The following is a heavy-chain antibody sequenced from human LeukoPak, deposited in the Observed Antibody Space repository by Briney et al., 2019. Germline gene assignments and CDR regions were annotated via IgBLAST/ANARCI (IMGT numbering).Heavy chain of an antibody. Sequence: TLSLTCTVSGGSMYSYYWSWIRQHPGKGLGWIGYIYYSGSTYYNPSLKSRVTISVDTSKNQFSLKLSSVTAADTAVYYCAREGPDIVVVPAAIYRKTHYYYYMDVWGKGTTVTVSS. CDR1: GGSMYSYY. CDR2: IYYSGST. D-gene: IGHD2-2*01. CDR3: AREGPDIVVVPAAIYRKTHYYYYMDV. V-gene: IGHV4-31*03. J-gene: IGHJ6*03.